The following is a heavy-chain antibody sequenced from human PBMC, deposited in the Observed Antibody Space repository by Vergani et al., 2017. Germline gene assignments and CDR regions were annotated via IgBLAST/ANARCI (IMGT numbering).Heavy chain of an antibody. V-gene: IGHV5-51*03. CDR3: ARDWLDYYDSSATPSGI. CDR1: GYSFTSYW. CDR2: IYPGDSDT. D-gene: IGHD3-22*01. Sequence: EVQLVQSGAEVKKPGASLKISCKGSGYSFTSYWIGWVRQMPGKGLEWMGIIYPGDSDTRYSPSFQGQVTISADKSISTAYLQWSSLKASDTALYYCARDWLDYYDSSATPSGIWGQGTMVTVSS. J-gene: IGHJ3*02.